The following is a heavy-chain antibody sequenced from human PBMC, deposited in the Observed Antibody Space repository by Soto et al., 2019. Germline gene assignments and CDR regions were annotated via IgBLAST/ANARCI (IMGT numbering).Heavy chain of an antibody. D-gene: IGHD3-10*01. CDR2: ISYDGSNK. Sequence: QVQLVESGGGVVQPGRSLRLSCAASGFTFSSYAMHWVRQAPGKGLEWVAVISYDGSNKYYADSVNGRFTISRDNSKNTLYLQMNSLRAEDTAVYYCARTHPLLLWFAFDYWGQGTLVTVSS. CDR3: ARTHPLLLWFAFDY. CDR1: GFTFSSYA. V-gene: IGHV3-30-3*01. J-gene: IGHJ4*02.